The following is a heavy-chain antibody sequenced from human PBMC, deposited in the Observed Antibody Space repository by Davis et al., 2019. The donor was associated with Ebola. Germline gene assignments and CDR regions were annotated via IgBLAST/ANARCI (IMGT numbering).Heavy chain of an antibody. Sequence: SCKASGGTFSSYAISWIRQPPGKGLEWIGYIYYSGSTNYNPSLKSRVTISVDTSKNQFSLKLSSVTAADTAVYYCARDSSYDSSGYYTLWGQGTLVTVSS. D-gene: IGHD3-22*01. CDR1: GGTFSSYA. J-gene: IGHJ4*02. CDR2: IYYSGST. V-gene: IGHV4-59*01. CDR3: ARDSSYDSSGYYTL.